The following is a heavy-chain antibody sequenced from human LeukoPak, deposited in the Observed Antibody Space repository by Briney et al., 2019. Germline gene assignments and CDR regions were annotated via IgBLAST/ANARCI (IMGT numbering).Heavy chain of an antibody. Sequence: GGSLRLSCAGSGFIFSRHWMHWVRQAPGKGLVWVSRINYDGSSLSYADSVKGRFTISRDNAKNTLYLQMNSLSAEDTAVYYCARRMTTVVTDAFDIWGQGTMVTVSS. CDR1: GFIFSRHW. D-gene: IGHD4-23*01. V-gene: IGHV3-74*01. CDR2: INYDGSSL. CDR3: ARRMTTVVTDAFDI. J-gene: IGHJ3*02.